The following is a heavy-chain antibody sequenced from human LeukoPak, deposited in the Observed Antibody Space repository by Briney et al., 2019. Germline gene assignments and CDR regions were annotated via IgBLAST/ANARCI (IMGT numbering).Heavy chain of an antibody. J-gene: IGHJ6*03. Sequence: PGGSLRLSCAASGFTFSNYYMSWIRQAPGKGLEWLSYISSSGSTIYYADSVKGRFTISRDNAKNSLYLHMNSLRAEDTAVYYCARYFSDPNYYSYYMDVWGKGTTVTVSS. V-gene: IGHV3-11*04. D-gene: IGHD2-15*01. CDR1: GFTFSNYY. CDR3: ARYFSDPNYYSYYMDV. CDR2: ISSSGSTI.